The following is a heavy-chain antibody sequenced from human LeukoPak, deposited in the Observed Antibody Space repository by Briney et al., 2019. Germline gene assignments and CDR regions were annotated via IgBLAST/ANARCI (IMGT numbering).Heavy chain of an antibody. CDR1: GGSFSGYY. D-gene: IGHD3-22*01. V-gene: IGHV4-34*01. CDR3: ARGSDITMIVVGYYFDY. CDR2: INHSGST. Sequence: PSETLSLTCAVYGGSFSGYYWSWIRQPPGKGLEWIGEINHSGSTNYNPSLKSRVTISVDTSKNQFSLKLSSVTAADTAVYYCARGSDITMIVVGYYFDYWGQGTLVTVSS. J-gene: IGHJ4*02.